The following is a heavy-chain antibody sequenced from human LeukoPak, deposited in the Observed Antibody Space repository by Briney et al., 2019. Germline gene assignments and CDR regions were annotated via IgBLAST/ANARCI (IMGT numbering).Heavy chain of an antibody. V-gene: IGHV3-7*05. Sequence: GGSLRLSCAASGFTLRIYWMSWVRQAPGKGLEWVANIKHDGSEKYYVDSVKGRFTISRDNAKNSLFLQMNSLRAEDTAVYYCTRDSQGSGMYSVVYWGQGTLVTDSS. D-gene: IGHD3-10*01. J-gene: IGHJ4*02. CDR2: IKHDGSEK. CDR1: GFTLRIYW. CDR3: TRDSQGSGMYSVVY.